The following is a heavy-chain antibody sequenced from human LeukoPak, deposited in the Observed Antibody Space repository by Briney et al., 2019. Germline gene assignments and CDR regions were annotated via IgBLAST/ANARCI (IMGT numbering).Heavy chain of an antibody. J-gene: IGHJ4*02. V-gene: IGHV3-33*01. Sequence: GRSLRLSCAASGFTFSSYGMHWVRQAPGKGLEWVAVIWYDGSNKYYADSVKGRFTISRDNSKNTLYLQMNSLRAEDTAVYYCARAPAAAGTGPFDYWGQGTLVTVSS. CDR2: IWYDGSNK. CDR1: GFTFSSYG. D-gene: IGHD6-13*01. CDR3: ARAPAAAGTGPFDY.